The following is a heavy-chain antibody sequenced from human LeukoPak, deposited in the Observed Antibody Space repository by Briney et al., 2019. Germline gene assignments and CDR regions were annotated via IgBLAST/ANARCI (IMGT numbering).Heavy chain of an antibody. J-gene: IGHJ4*02. Sequence: GSLRLSCTASGFTFSSYTMTWVRQAPGKGLKWVSTITTGDGNTYYADSVKGRFTVSRDDSKNTLYLQMNSLRAEDTAVYYCAKDGGLWVSAHWGDSWGRGTLVTVSS. CDR3: AKDGGLWVSAHWGDS. D-gene: IGHD7-27*01. CDR1: GFTFSSYT. V-gene: IGHV3-23*01. CDR2: ITTGDGNT.